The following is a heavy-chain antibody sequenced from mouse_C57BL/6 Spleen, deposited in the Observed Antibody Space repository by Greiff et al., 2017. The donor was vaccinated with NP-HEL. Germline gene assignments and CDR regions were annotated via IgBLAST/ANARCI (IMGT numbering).Heavy chain of an antibody. CDR2: IDPEDGET. V-gene: IGHV14-2*01. D-gene: IGHD2-2*01. CDR3: ARQGVVTTAY. J-gene: IGHJ3*01. CDR1: GFNIKDYY. Sequence: EVQLQQSGAELVKPGASVKLSCTASGFNIKDYYMHWVKQRTEQGLEWIGRIDPEDGETKYAPKFPGKATITADTSSNTAYLQLSSLTSEDTAVYYCARQGVVTTAYWGQGTLVTVSA.